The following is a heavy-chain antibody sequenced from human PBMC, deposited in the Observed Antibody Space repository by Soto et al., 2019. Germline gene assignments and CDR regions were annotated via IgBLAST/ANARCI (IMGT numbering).Heavy chain of an antibody. CDR1: GFTFSSYA. Sequence: PGGSLRLSCAASGFTFSSYAMHWVRQVPGKGLEWVAVISYDGINKYYADSVKGRFTISRDNSKNTVYLQMNSLRVEDTAVYKCARGGSSWYRDYYYGMDVWGQGTTVTVSS. CDR2: ISYDGINK. V-gene: IGHV3-30-3*01. J-gene: IGHJ6*02. CDR3: ARGGSSWYRDYYYGMDV. D-gene: IGHD6-13*01.